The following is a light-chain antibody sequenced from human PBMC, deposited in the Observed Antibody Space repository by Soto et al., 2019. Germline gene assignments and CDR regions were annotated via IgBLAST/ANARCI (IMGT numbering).Light chain of an antibody. V-gene: IGKV3-15*01. CDR2: GAS. J-gene: IGKJ4*01. CDR1: QGVSSN. Sequence: EIGMTQCPATLSVSPGERATLSCRASQGVSSNLAWYQQKPGQAPRLLIYGASTRATGIPARFSGSGSGTEFTLTISSLQSEDFAVYYCQQYNNWPPLTFGGGTKVDIK. CDR3: QQYNNWPPLT.